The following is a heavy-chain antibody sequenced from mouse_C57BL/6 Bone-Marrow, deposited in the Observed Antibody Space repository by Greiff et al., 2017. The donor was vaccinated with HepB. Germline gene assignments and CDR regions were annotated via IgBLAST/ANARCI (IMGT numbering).Heavy chain of an antibody. CDR2: ISDGGSYT. J-gene: IGHJ2*01. CDR3: AKGAYDGYYYFDY. D-gene: IGHD2-3*01. V-gene: IGHV5-4*03. Sequence: EVKLVESGGGLVKPGGSLKLSCAASGFTFSSYAMSWVRQTPEKRLEWVATISDGGSYTYYPDNVKGRFTISRDNAKNNLYLQMSHLKSEDTAMYYCAKGAYDGYYYFDYWGQGTTLTVSS. CDR1: GFTFSSYA.